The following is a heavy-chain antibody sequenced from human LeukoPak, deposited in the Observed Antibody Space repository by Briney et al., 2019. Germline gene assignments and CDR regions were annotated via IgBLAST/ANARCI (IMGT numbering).Heavy chain of an antibody. CDR2: INPNSGGT. CDR3: ARDLGAAEVYYYYYMDV. V-gene: IGHV1-2*02. CDR1: GYTFTGYY. Sequence: ASVKVSCKASGYTFTGYYMHWVRQAPGQGLEWMGWINPNSGGTNYAQKFQGRVTMTRDTSISTAYMELSRLRSDDTAVYYSARDLGAAEVYYYYYMDVWGKGTTVTVSS. J-gene: IGHJ6*03. D-gene: IGHD3-3*01.